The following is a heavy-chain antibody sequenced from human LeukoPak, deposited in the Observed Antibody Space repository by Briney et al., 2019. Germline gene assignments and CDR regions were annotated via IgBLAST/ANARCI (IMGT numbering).Heavy chain of an antibody. J-gene: IGHJ5*02. CDR1: GFTFSSYS. V-gene: IGHV3-21*01. D-gene: IGHD3-10*01. CDR3: ARDAVGYYVSGSYPNWFDP. CDR2: ISSSSSYI. Sequence: GGSLRLSCAASGFTFSSYSMNWVRQAPGKGLEWVSSISSSSSYIYYADSVKGRFTISRDNAKNSLYLQMNSLRAEDTAVYYCARDAVGYYVSGSYPNWFDPWGQGTLVTVSS.